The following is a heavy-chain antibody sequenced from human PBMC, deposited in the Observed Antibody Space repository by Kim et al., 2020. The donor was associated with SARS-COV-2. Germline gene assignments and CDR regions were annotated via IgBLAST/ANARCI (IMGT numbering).Heavy chain of an antibody. CDR3: ARCGRIAAPYPPSYYYGM. CDR1: GGSFSGYY. CDR2: INHSGST. V-gene: IGHV4-34*01. D-gene: IGHD6-6*01. Sequence: SETLSLTCAAYGGSFSGYYWSWIRQPPGKGLEWIGEINHSGSTNYNPSLKSRVTISVDTSKNQFSLKLSSVTAADTAVYYCARCGRIAAPYPPSYYYGM. J-gene: IGHJ6*01.